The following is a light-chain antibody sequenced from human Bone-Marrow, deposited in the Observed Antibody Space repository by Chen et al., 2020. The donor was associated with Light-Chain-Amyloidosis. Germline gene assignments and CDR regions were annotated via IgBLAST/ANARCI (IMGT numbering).Light chain of an antibody. CDR3: QQYGTSPLT. J-gene: IGKJ4*01. CDR2: GSS. Sequence: EIVLTQSPGTLSLSPGEGANLSCRASQTISSNYLTWYQQKFGQAPRLLIYGSSSRATGIPDRFTGSGSGTDFTLAINRLEPDDCAMYYCQQYGTSPLTFGGGTKVEI. CDR1: QTISSNY. V-gene: IGKV3-20*01.